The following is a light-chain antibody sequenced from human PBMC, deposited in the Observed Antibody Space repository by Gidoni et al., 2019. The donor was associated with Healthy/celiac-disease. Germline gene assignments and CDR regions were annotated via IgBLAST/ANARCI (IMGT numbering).Light chain of an antibody. Sequence: DLQMTQSPSSLSASVGHRVTITCRASQSISSYLNWYQQKPGKAPKLLIYAASSLQSGVPSRFSGSGSGTDFTLTISSLQPEDFATYYCQQSYSTPPLTFGGGTKVEIK. CDR1: QSISSY. V-gene: IGKV1-39*01. J-gene: IGKJ4*01. CDR3: QQSYSTPPLT. CDR2: AAS.